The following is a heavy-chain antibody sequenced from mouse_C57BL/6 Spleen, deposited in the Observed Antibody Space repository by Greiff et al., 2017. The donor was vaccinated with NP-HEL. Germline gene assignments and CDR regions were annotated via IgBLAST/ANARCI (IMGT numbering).Heavy chain of an antibody. D-gene: IGHD1-1*01. CDR1: GYTFTSYW. CDR3: ASYYYGSVGY. J-gene: IGHJ2*01. Sequence: QVQLQQPGAELVMPGASVKLSCKASGYTFTSYWMHWVKQRPGQGLEWIGEIDPSDSYTNYNQKFKGKSTLTVAKSSSTAYMQLSSLTSEDSAVYYCASYYYGSVGYWGQGTTLTVSS. CDR2: IDPSDSYT. V-gene: IGHV1-69*01.